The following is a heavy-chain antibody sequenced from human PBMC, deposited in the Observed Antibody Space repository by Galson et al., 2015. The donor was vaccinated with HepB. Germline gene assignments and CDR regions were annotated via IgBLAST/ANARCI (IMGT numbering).Heavy chain of an antibody. CDR1: GYTFTGYY. V-gene: IGHV1-2*06. CDR2: INPNSGGT. Sequence: CKASGYTFTGYYMHWVRQAPGQGLEWMGRINPNSGGTNYAQKFQGRVTMTRDTSISTAYMELSRLRSDDTAVYYCARLYGDYGDFDYWGQGTLVTVSS. CDR3: ARLYGDYGDFDY. D-gene: IGHD4-17*01. J-gene: IGHJ4*02.